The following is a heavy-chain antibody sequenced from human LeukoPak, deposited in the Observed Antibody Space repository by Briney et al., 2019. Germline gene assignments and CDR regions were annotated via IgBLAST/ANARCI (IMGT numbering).Heavy chain of an antibody. CDR3: ARSYCSSTSCFAFDI. Sequence: QPGGSLRLSCAASGFTVSSNYMSWVRQAPGKELEWVSVIYSGGSTYYADSVKGRFTISRDNSKNTLYLQMNSLRAEDTAVYYCARSYCSSTSCFAFDIWGQGTMVTVSS. J-gene: IGHJ3*02. V-gene: IGHV3-66*02. CDR2: IYSGGST. D-gene: IGHD2-2*01. CDR1: GFTVSSNY.